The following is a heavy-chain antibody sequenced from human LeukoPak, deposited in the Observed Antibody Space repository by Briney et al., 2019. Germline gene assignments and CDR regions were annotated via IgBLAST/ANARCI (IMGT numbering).Heavy chain of an antibody. V-gene: IGHV4-59*12. D-gene: IGHD6-13*01. Sequence: PSETLSVTCTVSSGSISSYYWSWIRQPPGKGLEWIGYIYYSGSTNYNPSLKSRVTISVDTSKNQFSLKLSSVTAADTAVYYCARGLIAAAGNDAFDIWGQGTMVTVSS. CDR2: IYYSGST. J-gene: IGHJ3*02. CDR1: SGSISSYY. CDR3: ARGLIAAAGNDAFDI.